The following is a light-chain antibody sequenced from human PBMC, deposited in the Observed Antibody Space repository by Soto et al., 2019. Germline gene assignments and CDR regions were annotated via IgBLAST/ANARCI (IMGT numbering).Light chain of an antibody. CDR3: QQRSNWPPWT. V-gene: IGKV3-11*01. CDR2: DAS. J-gene: IGKJ1*01. Sequence: EIVLTQSPATLSLSPGERATLSCRASQSVSSYLAWYQQKPGQAPRLLIYDASNRATGIPARFSGSGSGTDFTLTISSLEPEDCAVYYCQQRSNWPPWTFGQVTKVEIK. CDR1: QSVSSY.